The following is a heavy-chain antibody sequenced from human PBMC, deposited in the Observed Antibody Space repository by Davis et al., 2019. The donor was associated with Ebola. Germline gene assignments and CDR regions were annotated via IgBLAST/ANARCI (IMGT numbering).Heavy chain of an antibody. D-gene: IGHD5-18*01. Sequence: GESLKISCAASGFTFSSYSMNWVRQAPGKGLEWVSYISSSISTIYYAESVKGRFTISRDKAKNSLYLQINSLRDEDTDLCHVERRNSHGTTTKPLYYADSVKGRFTISRDNAKNSLYLQMNSLRDEDTAVYYCARRYSYGSFSYWYFDLWGRGTLVTVSS. CDR2: ISSSISTI. V-gene: IGHV3-48*02. CDR3: ERRNSHGTTTKPLYYADSVKGRFTISRDNAKNSLYLQMNSLRDEDTAVYYCARRYSYGSFSYWYFDL. J-gene: IGHJ2*01. CDR1: GFTFSSYS.